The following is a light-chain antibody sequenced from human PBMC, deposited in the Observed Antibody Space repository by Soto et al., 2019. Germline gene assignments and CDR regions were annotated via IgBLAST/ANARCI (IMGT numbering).Light chain of an antibody. J-gene: IGLJ1*01. V-gene: IGLV2-14*01. Sequence: QSVLTQPASVSGSPGQSITISCTGTSSDVGGYNYVSWYQQHPDKAPKLMIYEVSNRPSGVSNRFSGSKSGNTASLTISGLQAEDEADYYCSSYTSSSTQVFGPGTKQTVL. CDR1: SSDVGGYNY. CDR3: SSYTSSSTQV. CDR2: EVS.